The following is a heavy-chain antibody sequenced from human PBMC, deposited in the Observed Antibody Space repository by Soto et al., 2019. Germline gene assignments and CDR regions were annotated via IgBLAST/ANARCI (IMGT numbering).Heavy chain of an antibody. D-gene: IGHD3-10*01. J-gene: IGHJ5*02. CDR2: IYYSGST. CDR1: GGYIRSYC. V-gene: IGHV4-59*01. Sequence: SETLSLTCTVSGGYIRSYCWTWIRQPPGKGLEWIGYIYYSGSTNYNPSLKSRVTISVDTSKNQFSLKLSSVTAADTAVYYCARADNVLLWFGEFPRVDWFDPWGQGTLVTVSS. CDR3: ARADNVLLWFGEFPRVDWFDP.